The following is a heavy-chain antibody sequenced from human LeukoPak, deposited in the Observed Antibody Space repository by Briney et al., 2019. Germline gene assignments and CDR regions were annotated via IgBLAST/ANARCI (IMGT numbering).Heavy chain of an antibody. CDR2: IYYSGST. D-gene: IGHD1-26*01. CDR1: SGSISSSSYY. Sequence: ASETLSLTCTVSSGSISSSSYYWGWIRQPPGKGLEWIGSIYYSGSTYYNPSLKSRVTISVDTSKNQFSLKLSSVTAADTAVYYCARGVVGATAKYYFDYWGQGTLVTVSS. J-gene: IGHJ4*02. CDR3: ARGVVGATAKYYFDY. V-gene: IGHV4-39*01.